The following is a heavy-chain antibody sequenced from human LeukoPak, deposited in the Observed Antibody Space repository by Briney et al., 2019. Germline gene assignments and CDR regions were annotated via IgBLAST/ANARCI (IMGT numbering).Heavy chain of an antibody. Sequence: GGSLRLSCAASGFTFSSYSMNWVRQAPGKGLEWVSSISSTSSYIYYADSVKGRFTISRDNAKNSLFLQMNSLRAEDTAVYYCARPYCSSASCYGVDVWGKGTTVTVSP. CDR3: ARPYCSSASCYGVDV. D-gene: IGHD2-2*01. V-gene: IGHV3-21*01. CDR1: GFTFSSYS. CDR2: ISSTSSYI. J-gene: IGHJ6*04.